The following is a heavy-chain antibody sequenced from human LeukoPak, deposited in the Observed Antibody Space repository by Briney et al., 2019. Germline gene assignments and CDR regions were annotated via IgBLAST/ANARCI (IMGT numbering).Heavy chain of an antibody. Sequence: GGSLRLSCAASGFTFSRYDMHWVRQATGKGLEWVSGIGTAGDTYYAGSVKGRFTIPRENAKNSLYLQMNSLTAGDTAVYYCAGAGSETQWRAFDFWGQGALVTVSS. CDR1: GFTFSRYD. CDR2: IGTAGDT. J-gene: IGHJ4*02. V-gene: IGHV3-13*01. D-gene: IGHD6-19*01. CDR3: AGAGSETQWRAFDF.